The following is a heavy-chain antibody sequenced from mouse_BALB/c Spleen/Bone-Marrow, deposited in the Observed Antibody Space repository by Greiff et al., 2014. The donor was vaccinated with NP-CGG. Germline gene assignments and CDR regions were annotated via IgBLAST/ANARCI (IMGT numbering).Heavy chain of an antibody. V-gene: IGHV1S53*03. CDR3: KRWDYDGYFDY. J-gene: IGHJ2*01. CDR2: ISPGNGYI. D-gene: IGHD2-4*01. Sequence: QVQLQQSDTELVKPGASVKISCKASGYTFPDHAIYWVKQRPEQGLEWIGYISPGNGYIKYNEKFKAKATLTADKSSSTAYMQYNSLTSEDSAVYFCKRWDYDGYFDYWGQGTTLTVSS. CDR1: GYTFPDHA.